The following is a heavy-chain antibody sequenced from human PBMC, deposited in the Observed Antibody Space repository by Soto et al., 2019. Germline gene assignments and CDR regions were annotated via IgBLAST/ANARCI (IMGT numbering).Heavy chain of an antibody. CDR2: INHSGST. Sequence: PSETLSLTCAVYGGSFSDFYWNFIRQPPGKGLEWIGEINHSGSTNYNPSLKSRVTISVDTSKNQFSLKLRSVTAADTAVYYCARDGHSNYGSGSYQYWGQGTLVTVSS. J-gene: IGHJ4*02. CDR3: ARDGHSNYGSGSYQY. V-gene: IGHV4-34*01. D-gene: IGHD3-10*01. CDR1: GGSFSDFY.